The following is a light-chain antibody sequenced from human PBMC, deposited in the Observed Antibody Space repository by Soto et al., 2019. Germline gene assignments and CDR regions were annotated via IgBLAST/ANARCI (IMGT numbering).Light chain of an antibody. CDR3: QQRGNWPLT. CDR1: QNVGSY. Sequence: EIVLTQSPATLSLSPGERAKLSCRASQNVGSYLAWYQQKPGQAPRLLIYDASNRATGIPARFSGSGSGTDFTLTITSLEPEDFAVYYCQQRGNWPLTFGGGTKREIK. CDR2: DAS. J-gene: IGKJ4*01. V-gene: IGKV3-11*01.